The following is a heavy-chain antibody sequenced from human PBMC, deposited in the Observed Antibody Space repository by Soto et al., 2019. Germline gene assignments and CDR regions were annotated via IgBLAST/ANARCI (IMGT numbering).Heavy chain of an antibody. CDR1: GGSISSYY. CDR3: ARQAFRAAQFEY. J-gene: IGHJ4*02. V-gene: IGHV4-59*01. D-gene: IGHD6-13*01. CDR2: IYYSGIT. Sequence: ETLALTCPVSGGSISSYYWRWIRQPPGKVLEWIVYIYYSGITNYNPSLKSRVTISVDTSKNQFSLKLSSVTAADTAVYYCARQAFRAAQFEYWGQGTLVNVSS.